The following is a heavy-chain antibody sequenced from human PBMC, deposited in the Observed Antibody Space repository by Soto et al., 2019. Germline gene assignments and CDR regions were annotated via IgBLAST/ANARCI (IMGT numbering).Heavy chain of an antibody. V-gene: IGHV3-30-3*01. CDR1: GFTFSSYA. Sequence: QVQLVESGGGVVQPGRSLRLSCAASGFTFSSYAMHWVRQAPGKGLEWVAVISYDGSNKYYADSVKGRFTISRDNSKNTLYLQMNSLRAEDTAVYYCARDVTMIVVVITNILDYWGQGTLVTVSS. D-gene: IGHD3-22*01. CDR3: ARDVTMIVVVITNILDY. CDR2: ISYDGSNK. J-gene: IGHJ4*02.